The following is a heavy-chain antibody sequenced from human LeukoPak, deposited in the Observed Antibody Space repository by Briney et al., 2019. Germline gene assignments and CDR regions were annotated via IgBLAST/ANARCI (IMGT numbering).Heavy chain of an antibody. CDR1: GGSFSGCY. CDR2: INHSGST. Sequence: SETLSLTCAVYGGSFSGCYWSWIRQPPGKGLEGIGEINHSGSTNYNPSLKSRVTISVDTSKNQFSLKLSSVTAADTAVYYCAREEGYDYVWGSYRPRGPFDYWGQGTLVTVSS. CDR3: AREEGYDYVWGSYRPRGPFDY. J-gene: IGHJ4*02. D-gene: IGHD3-16*02. V-gene: IGHV4-34*01.